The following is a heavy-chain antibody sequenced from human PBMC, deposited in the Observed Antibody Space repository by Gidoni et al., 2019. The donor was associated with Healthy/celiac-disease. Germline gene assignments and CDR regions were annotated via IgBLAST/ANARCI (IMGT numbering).Heavy chain of an antibody. CDR2: IYYSGST. CDR3: ARIVVVTGNWFDP. CDR1: GGPLSSSSYY. D-gene: IGHD3-22*01. Sequence: QLQLQESGPGLVKPSETLSLTCTVSGGPLSSSSYYWGWIRQPPGKGLEWIGSIYYSGSTYYNPSLKSRVTISVDTSKNQFSLKLSSVTAADTAVYYCARIVVVTGNWFDPWGQGTLVTVSS. J-gene: IGHJ5*02. V-gene: IGHV4-39*01.